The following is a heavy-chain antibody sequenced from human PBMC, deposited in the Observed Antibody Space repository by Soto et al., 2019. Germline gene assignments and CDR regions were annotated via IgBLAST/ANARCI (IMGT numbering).Heavy chain of an antibody. J-gene: IGHJ3*02. CDR2: TYYRSKWYN. Sequence: PSQTLSLTCAISGDSFSSNSAALNWIRQSPSRGLEWLGRTYYRSKWYNDYAVSVKSRITINPDTSKNQFSLQLNSVTPEDTAVYYCARDDSPADFWSGYSKSPDGAFDIWGQGTMVTVS. CDR3: ARDDSPADFWSGYSKSPDGAFDI. CDR1: GDSFSSNSAA. D-gene: IGHD3-3*01. V-gene: IGHV6-1*01.